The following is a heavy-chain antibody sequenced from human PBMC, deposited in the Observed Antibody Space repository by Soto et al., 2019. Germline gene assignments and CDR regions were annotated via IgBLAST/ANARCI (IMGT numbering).Heavy chain of an antibody. D-gene: IGHD2-2*01. CDR1: GFTFTTSA. J-gene: IGHJ3*02. CDR3: AAELYSSGTCCWFAI. CDR2: IVVGGGNT. V-gene: IGHV1-58*01. Sequence: QMQVVQSGPEVKKPGTSVKVSCKASGFTFTTSAVQWVRQARGQPLEWIGWIVVGGGNTNYAQELQERLTITRDMSTNTAYMELSSLRSEDTAVYYCAAELYSSGTCCWFAIWGQGTLVTVSS.